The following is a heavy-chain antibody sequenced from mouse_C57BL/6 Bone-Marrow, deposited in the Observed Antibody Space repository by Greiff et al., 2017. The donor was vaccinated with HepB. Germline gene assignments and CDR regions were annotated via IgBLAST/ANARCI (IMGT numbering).Heavy chain of an antibody. Sequence: EVKLVESGGGLVKPGGSLKLSCAASGFTFSDYGMHWVRQAPEKGLEWVAYISSGSSTIYYADTVKGRFTISRDNAKNTLFLQMTSLRSEDTAMYYCAREGALLWRVDYWGQGTSVTVSS. CDR2: ISSGSSTI. J-gene: IGHJ4*01. V-gene: IGHV5-17*01. CDR1: GFTFSDYG. D-gene: IGHD2-1*01. CDR3: AREGALLWRVDY.